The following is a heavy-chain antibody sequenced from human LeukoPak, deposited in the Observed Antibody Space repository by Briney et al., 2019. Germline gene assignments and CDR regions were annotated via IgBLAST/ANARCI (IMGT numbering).Heavy chain of an antibody. CDR3: ARGSPPRRNYDSRGYYSYYFDY. Sequence: ASVKVSCTASGYTFTDYYMHWVRQAPGQGLEWMGWISAYNGNTHYAQKLQGRVTMTTDTSTSTVYMELRSLRSDDTAVYYCARGSPPRRNYDSRGYYSYYFDYWGQGTLVTVSS. V-gene: IGHV1-18*04. D-gene: IGHD3-22*01. J-gene: IGHJ4*02. CDR2: ISAYNGNT. CDR1: GYTFTDYY.